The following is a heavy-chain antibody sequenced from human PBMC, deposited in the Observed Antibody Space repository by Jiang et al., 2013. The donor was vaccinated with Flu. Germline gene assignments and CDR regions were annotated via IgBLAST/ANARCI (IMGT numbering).Heavy chain of an antibody. D-gene: IGHD6-19*01. CDR1: GGTFSSYT. CDR2: IIPILGIA. Sequence: SGAEVKKPGSSVKVSCKASGGTFSSYTISWVRQAPGQGLEWMGRIIPILGIANYAQKFQGRVTMTEDTSTDTAYMELSSLRSEDTAVYYCATAQPPFYSSGWYSWGQGTLVTVSS. J-gene: IGHJ4*02. V-gene: IGHV1-69*04. CDR3: ATAQPPFYSSGWYS.